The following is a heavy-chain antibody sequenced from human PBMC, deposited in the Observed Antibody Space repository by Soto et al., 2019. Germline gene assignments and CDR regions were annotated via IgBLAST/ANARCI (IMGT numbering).Heavy chain of an antibody. Sequence: QVQLVQSGAEVKKPGSSVKVSCKASGGTFSSYTISWVRQAPGQGLEWMGRIIPILGIANYAQKFQGRVTITADKSTSTAYMELSSLRSEDTAVHYCARESPHIVGATRGVNYWGQGTLVTVSS. CDR2: IIPILGIA. V-gene: IGHV1-69*08. J-gene: IGHJ4*02. CDR3: ARESPHIVGATRGVNY. D-gene: IGHD1-26*01. CDR1: GGTFSSYT.